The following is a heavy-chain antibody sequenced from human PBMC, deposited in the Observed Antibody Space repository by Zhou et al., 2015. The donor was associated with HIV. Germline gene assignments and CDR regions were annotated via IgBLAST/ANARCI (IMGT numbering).Heavy chain of an antibody. Sequence: VQLVEAGGGLVKPGGSLRLSCAASGFPFSLYWMHWVRHVPEKGLEWVSYLSPDGTTTYYADSVRGRFTISRDNAAKTVYLQMNSLRVEDMGVYYCARARLPGRQFDWVLSPFVHWGRGTLVTVSS. J-gene: IGHJ5*02. CDR3: ARARLPGRQFDWVLSPFVH. D-gene: IGHD3-9*01. CDR1: GFPFSLYW. V-gene: IGHV3-74*02. CDR2: LSPDGTTT.